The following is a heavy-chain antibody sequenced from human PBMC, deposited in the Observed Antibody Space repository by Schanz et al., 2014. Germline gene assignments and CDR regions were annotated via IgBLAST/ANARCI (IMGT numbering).Heavy chain of an antibody. CDR1: GFSVSTNY. CDR3: AKDPSYGSDWVKYLDH. Sequence: EVQLVESGGGLIQPGGSLRLSCAVSGFSVSTNYMSWVRQAPGKGLEWVSSIYINSGSTNYADSVKGRFTISRDNAKNSLYLQMSSLRDEDTAVYYCAKDPSYGSDWVKYLDHWGQGTLVTVSS. D-gene: IGHD1-26*01. CDR2: IYINSGST. J-gene: IGHJ4*02. V-gene: IGHV3-53*01.